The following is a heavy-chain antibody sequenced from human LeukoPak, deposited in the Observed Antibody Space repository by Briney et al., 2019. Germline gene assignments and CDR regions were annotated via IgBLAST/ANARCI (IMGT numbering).Heavy chain of an antibody. Sequence: GGSLRLSCAASGFTVSSNYMSWVRQAPGKGLEWASVIYSGGSTYYADSVKGRFTISRDNSKNTLYLQMNSLRAEDTAVYYCARVGDYYDSSGYYYNYFDYWGQGTLVTVSS. CDR3: ARVGDYYDSSGYYYNYFDY. CDR2: IYSGGST. D-gene: IGHD3-22*01. CDR1: GFTVSSNY. J-gene: IGHJ4*02. V-gene: IGHV3-53*01.